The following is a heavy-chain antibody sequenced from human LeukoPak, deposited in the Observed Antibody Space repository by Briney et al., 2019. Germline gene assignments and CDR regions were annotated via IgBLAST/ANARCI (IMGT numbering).Heavy chain of an antibody. CDR2: ISYIGTT. CDR1: GGSISNYY. J-gene: IGHJ4*02. CDR3: ASGGHPDSFDY. V-gene: IGHV4-59*08. Sequence: NPSETLSLTCTVSGGSISNYYWTWIRQPPGKGLEWIGYISYIGTTNYNSSLKTRLIISLDTSKNQFSLKLSFVTAADTAVYYCASGGHPDSFDYWGQGALVTVSS.